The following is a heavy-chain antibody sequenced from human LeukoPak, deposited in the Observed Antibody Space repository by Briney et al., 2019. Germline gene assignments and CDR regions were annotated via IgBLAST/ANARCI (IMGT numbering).Heavy chain of an antibody. CDR2: ISSSSSYI. CDR1: GFTLSSYS. D-gene: IGHD1-1*01. J-gene: IGHJ4*02. CDR3: ARDRRRGFDY. V-gene: IGHV3-21*01. Sequence: GGSLRLSCAASGFTLSSYSMNWVRQAPGKGLEWVSSISSSSSYIYYADSVKGRFTISRDNAKNSLYLQMNSLRAEDTAVYYCARDRRRGFDYWGQGTLVTVSS.